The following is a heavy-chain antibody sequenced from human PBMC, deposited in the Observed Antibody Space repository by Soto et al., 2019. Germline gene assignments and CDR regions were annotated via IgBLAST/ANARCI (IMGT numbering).Heavy chain of an antibody. J-gene: IGHJ3*02. D-gene: IGHD6-19*01. V-gene: IGHV1-46*03. CDR1: GYTFTSYY. CDR2: INPSGGST. Sequence: GASVKVSCKASGYTFTSYYMHWVRQAPGQGLEWMGIINPSGGSTSYAQKFQGRVTMTRDTSTSTVYMELSSLRSEDTAVYYCASVAVAGTGAFDIWGQGTMVTVSS. CDR3: ASVAVAGTGAFDI.